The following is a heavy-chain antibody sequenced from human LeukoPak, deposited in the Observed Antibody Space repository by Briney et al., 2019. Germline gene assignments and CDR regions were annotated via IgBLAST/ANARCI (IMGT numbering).Heavy chain of an antibody. D-gene: IGHD1-26*01. CDR2: MYYSGST. J-gene: IGHJ3*02. Sequence: PSETLSLTCTVSGGSVSSGSYYWSWIRQPPGKGLEWIGYMYYSGSTNYNPSLKSRVTISVDTSKNQFSLKLSSVTAADTAVYYCARRRRIVGATPGAFDIWGQGTMVTVSS. CDR3: ARRRRIVGATPGAFDI. CDR1: GGSVSSGSYY. V-gene: IGHV4-61*01.